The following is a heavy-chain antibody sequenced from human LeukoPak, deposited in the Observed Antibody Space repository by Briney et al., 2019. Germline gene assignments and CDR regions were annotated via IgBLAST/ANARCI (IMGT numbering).Heavy chain of an antibody. Sequence: PSETLSLTCTVSGGSISSYYWSWIRQPPGKGLEWIGYIYYSGSTSYNPSLKSRVTISVDTSKNQFPLKLSSVTAADTAVYYCARRSYDFWSGYPYNWFDPWGQGTLVTVSS. J-gene: IGHJ5*02. CDR2: IYYSGST. CDR3: ARRSYDFWSGYPYNWFDP. D-gene: IGHD3-3*01. CDR1: GGSISSYY. V-gene: IGHV4-59*08.